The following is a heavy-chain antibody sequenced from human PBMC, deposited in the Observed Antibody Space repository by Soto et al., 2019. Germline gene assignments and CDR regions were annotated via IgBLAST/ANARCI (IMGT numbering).Heavy chain of an antibody. CDR3: ARDFKRHSSSPGPLEY. Sequence: PSETLSLTCTVSGDSISSGDYYWRWIRQPPGKGLEWIGLIYYSGSTHYNPSLKSRLIISVNTSKNQFSLKLTSATAADTAVYYCARDFKRHSSSPGPLEYWGQGTLVTVSS. CDR1: GDSISSGDYY. V-gene: IGHV4-30-4*01. D-gene: IGHD6-6*01. J-gene: IGHJ4*02. CDR2: IYYSGST.